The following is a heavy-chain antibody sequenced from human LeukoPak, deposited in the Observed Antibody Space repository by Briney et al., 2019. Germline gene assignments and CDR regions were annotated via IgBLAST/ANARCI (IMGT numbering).Heavy chain of an antibody. CDR2: ISYDGSNK. CDR3: ARAAGGDY. J-gene: IGHJ4*02. D-gene: IGHD6-13*01. CDR1: GFTFSSYD. V-gene: IGHV3-30*03. Sequence: GGSLRLSCAASGFTFSSYDMHWVRQAPGKGLEWVAVISYDGSNKYYADSVKGRFTISRDNSKNTLYLQMNSLRAEDTAVYYCARAAGGDYWGQGTLVTVSS.